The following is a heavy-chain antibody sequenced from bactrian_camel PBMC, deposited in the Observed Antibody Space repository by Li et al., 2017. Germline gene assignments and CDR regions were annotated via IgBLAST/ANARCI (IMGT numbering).Heavy chain of an antibody. CDR3: AAGQGVGWCLDVIRVGAEADFDH. Sequence: HVQLVESGGGSVQPGGSLRLSCANSGFTDNHYCMAWFRQQPGKGREGVAAVYTGTSLRMTAHFAEGRFTISVDNAKLTLYLQMNSLKPEDTATYYCAAGQGVGWCLDVIRVGAEADFDHWGRGTQVTVS. D-gene: IGHD3*01. J-gene: IGHJ6*01. CDR2: VYTGTSLR. CDR1: GFTDNHYC. V-gene: IGHV3S1*01.